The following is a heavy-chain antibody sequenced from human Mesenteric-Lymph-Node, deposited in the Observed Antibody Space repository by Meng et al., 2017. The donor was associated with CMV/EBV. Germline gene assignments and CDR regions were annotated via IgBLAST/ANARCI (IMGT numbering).Heavy chain of an antibody. CDR1: GFTFSNAW. CDR3: ARTGGTYYYDSSGYRPFDH. D-gene: IGHD3-22*01. J-gene: IGHJ4*02. CDR2: INNDGGDT. V-gene: IGHV3-74*01. Sequence: GGSLRLSCTASGFTFSNAWMSWVRQAPGKGLVWVSRINNDGGDTDYADSVKGRFTISRDNAKNTLFLQMNSLRAEDTAVYYCARTGGTYYYDSSGYRPFDHWGQGMLVTVSS.